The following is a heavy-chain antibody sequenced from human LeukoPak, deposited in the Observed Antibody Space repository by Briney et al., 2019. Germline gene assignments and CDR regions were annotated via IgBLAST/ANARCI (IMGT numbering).Heavy chain of an antibody. CDR1: GFTFSSYS. V-gene: IGHV3-21*01. J-gene: IGHJ6*03. CDR2: ISSSSSYI. D-gene: IGHD3-9*01. CDR3: ARTDYDILTGYFRSNYYYYYMDV. Sequence: GGSLRLSCAASGFTFSSYSMNWVRQAPGKGLEWVSSISSSSSYIYYADSVKGRFTISRDNAKNSLYLQMNSLRAEDTAVYYCARTDYDILTGYFRSNYYYYYMDVWGKGTTVTVSS.